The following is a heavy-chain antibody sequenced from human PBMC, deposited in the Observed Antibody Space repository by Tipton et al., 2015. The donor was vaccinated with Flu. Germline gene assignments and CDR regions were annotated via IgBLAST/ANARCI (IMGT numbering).Heavy chain of an antibody. CDR3: ARGSGDANTYSDS. CDR1: GDSMRSDYF. V-gene: IGHV4-38-2*02. CDR2: IHYSGSP. J-gene: IGHJ4*02. Sequence: TLSLTCTVSGDSMRSDYFWGWIRQAPGKGLEWIGNIHYSGSPHYNPSPKSRVTISVDTSKNQFSLRLSSVTAADTAVYYCARGSGDANTYSDSWGQGTLVTVSS. D-gene: IGHD6-19*01.